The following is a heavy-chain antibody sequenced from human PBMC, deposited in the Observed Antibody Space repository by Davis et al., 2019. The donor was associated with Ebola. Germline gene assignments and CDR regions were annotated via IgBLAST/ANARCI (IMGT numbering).Heavy chain of an antibody. J-gene: IGHJ4*02. V-gene: IGHV1-3*01. D-gene: IGHD5-18*01. Sequence: AASVKVSCKASGYSFTNYAMHWVRQAPGQRLEWMGWINAGNGNTKYSQKFQGRVTITRDTSATTAYMELSSLRSDDTAVYYCARDITAMALDYWGQGTLVTVSS. CDR2: INAGNGNT. CDR3: ARDITAMALDY. CDR1: GYSFTNYA.